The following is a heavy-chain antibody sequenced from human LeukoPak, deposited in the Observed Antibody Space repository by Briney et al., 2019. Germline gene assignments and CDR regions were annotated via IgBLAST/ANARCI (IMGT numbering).Heavy chain of an antibody. CDR3: ARNTAMVTGGIYFDY. CDR2: ISAYNGNT. CDR1: GYTFTSYG. D-gene: IGHD5-18*01. Sequence: ASVKVSCKASGYTFTSYGISWVRQAPGQGLEWMGWISAYNGNTNYAQKLQGRVTMTTDTSTSTAYMGLRSLRSDDTAVYYCARNTAMVTGGIYFDYWGQGTLVTVSS. V-gene: IGHV1-18*01. J-gene: IGHJ4*02.